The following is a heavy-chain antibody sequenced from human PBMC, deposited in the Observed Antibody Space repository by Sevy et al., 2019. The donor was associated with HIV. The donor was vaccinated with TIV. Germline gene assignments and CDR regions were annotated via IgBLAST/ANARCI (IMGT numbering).Heavy chain of an antibody. V-gene: IGHV3-23*01. CDR3: AKDQKYYYDSSASDY. D-gene: IGHD3-22*01. CDR1: GFTFSSYA. J-gene: IGHJ4*02. CDR2: ISGSGGST. Sequence: GGSLRLSCAASGFTFSSYAMSWVRQAPGKGLEWVSAISGSGGSTYYADSVKGRFTISRDNSKNTLYLQMNSLRAEDTAVYYSAKDQKYYYDSSASDYWGQGTLVTISS.